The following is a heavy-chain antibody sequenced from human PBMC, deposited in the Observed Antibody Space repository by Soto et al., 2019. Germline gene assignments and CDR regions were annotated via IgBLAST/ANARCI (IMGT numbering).Heavy chain of an antibody. Sequence: SETLSLTCSVSGGSISGSYWSCIRQSPGKGLEWLGYVYYTGSTNYSPSLRRRCRISVDTSKNEFSLRLSPVTAANAAVYFCARSVAVPGAHIDYWGQGTKVTVSS. CDR2: VYYTGST. CDR3: ARSVAVPGAHIDY. J-gene: IGHJ4*02. D-gene: IGHD6-19*01. V-gene: IGHV4-59*01. CDR1: GGSISGSY.